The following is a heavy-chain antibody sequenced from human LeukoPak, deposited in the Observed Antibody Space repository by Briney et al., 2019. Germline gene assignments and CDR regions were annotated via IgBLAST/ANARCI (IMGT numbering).Heavy chain of an antibody. Sequence: PGGSLRLSCAASGFTFSDYYMSWLRQAPGKGLEWVSGINWNGGSTGYADSVKGRFTISRDNAKNSLYLQMNSLRAEDTALYYCARDYFGSPSALDYWGQGTLVTVSS. CDR1: GFTFSDYY. D-gene: IGHD1-26*01. J-gene: IGHJ4*02. V-gene: IGHV3-20*04. CDR3: ARDYFGSPSALDY. CDR2: INWNGGST.